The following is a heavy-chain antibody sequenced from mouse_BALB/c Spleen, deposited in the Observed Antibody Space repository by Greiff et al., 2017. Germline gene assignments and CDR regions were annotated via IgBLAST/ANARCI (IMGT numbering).Heavy chain of an antibody. CDR3: ARGGNSFAY. J-gene: IGHJ3*01. CDR2: IDPANGNT. D-gene: IGHD2-1*01. V-gene: IGHV14-3*02. Sequence: VQLQQSGAELVKPGASVKLSCTASGFYIKDTYMHWVKQRPEQGLEWIGRIDPANGNTKYDPKFQGKATITADTSSNTAYLQLSSLTSEDTAVYYCARGGNSFAYWGQGTLVTVSA. CDR1: GFYIKDTY.